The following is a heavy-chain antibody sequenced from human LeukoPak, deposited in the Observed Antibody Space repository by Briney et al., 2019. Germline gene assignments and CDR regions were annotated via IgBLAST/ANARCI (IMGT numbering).Heavy chain of an antibody. Sequence: GGSLRLSCTVSGFTVSSNSMSWVRQAPGKGLEWVSFIYSDNTHYSDSVKGRFTIPRDNAKNTVYLEMNSLRAEDTAIYYCARAGGIDYWGHGTPVTVSS. CDR1: GFTVSSNS. CDR2: IYSDNT. CDR3: ARAGGIDY. V-gene: IGHV3-53*01. J-gene: IGHJ4*01.